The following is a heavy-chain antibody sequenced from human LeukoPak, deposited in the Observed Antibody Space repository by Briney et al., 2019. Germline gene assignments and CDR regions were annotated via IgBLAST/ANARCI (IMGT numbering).Heavy chain of an antibody. V-gene: IGHV3-30-3*01. CDR2: ISYDGSNT. Sequence: GGSLRLSCAASGFTFSTYTMHWVRQAPGKGLEWVAVISYDGSNTYYADSVKGRFTVSRDNSKNTLYLQMNSLRAEDTAVYYCARTYKSDWYYFDYWGQGTLVTVSS. J-gene: IGHJ4*02. D-gene: IGHD3-9*01. CDR1: GFTFSTYT. CDR3: ARTYKSDWYYFDY.